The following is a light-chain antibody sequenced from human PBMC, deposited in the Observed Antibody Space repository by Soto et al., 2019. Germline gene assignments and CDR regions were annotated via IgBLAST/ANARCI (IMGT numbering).Light chain of an antibody. CDR2: DAS. V-gene: IGKV3-11*01. J-gene: IGKJ5*01. Sequence: EIVLTQSPVTLSLSPGDRATLSCRASQTVSTYLAWYQQKPGQAPRLLIYDASNRDTSIPARFSGSGTGTDFHLTISSLEPDDFAVYYCQQRNNWPPDITFGQGTRLDIK. CDR3: QQRNNWPPDIT. CDR1: QTVSTY.